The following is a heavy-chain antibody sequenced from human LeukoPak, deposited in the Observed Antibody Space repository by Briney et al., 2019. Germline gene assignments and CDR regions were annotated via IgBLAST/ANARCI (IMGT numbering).Heavy chain of an antibody. V-gene: IGHV3-30*18. D-gene: IGHD1-26*01. J-gene: IGHJ4*02. CDR2: ISYYGSNE. Sequence: LSLTCAVYGGSFSGYYWSWIRQAPGKGLEWVAVISYYGSNEYYADSVKGRFTISRDNSKNTLYLEMNSLRAEDTAVYYCGKDGGSFLSYFDYWGQGTLVTVSS. CDR3: GKDGGSFLSYFDY. CDR1: GGSFSGYY.